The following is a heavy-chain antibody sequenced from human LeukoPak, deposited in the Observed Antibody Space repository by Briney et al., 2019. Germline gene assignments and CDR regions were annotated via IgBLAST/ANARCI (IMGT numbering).Heavy chain of an antibody. Sequence: ASETLSLTCTVSGGSISSGSYYWSWLRQPAGKGLEWIGRIYTSGSTNYNPSLKSRVTISVDTSKNRFSLKLSSVTAADTAVYYCARDSSYGLEYDYWGQGTLVTVSS. CDR2: IYTSGST. CDR1: GGSISSGSYY. V-gene: IGHV4-61*02. J-gene: IGHJ4*02. D-gene: IGHD5-18*01. CDR3: ARDSSYGLEYDY.